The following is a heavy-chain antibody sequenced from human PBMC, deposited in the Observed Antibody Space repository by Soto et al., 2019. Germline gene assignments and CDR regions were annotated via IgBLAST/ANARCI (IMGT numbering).Heavy chain of an antibody. CDR1: GGTFSSYA. J-gene: IGHJ6*02. D-gene: IGHD3-3*01. V-gene: IGHV1-69*13. Sequence: SVKVSCKASGGTFSSYAISWVRQAPGQGLEWMGGIIPIFGTANYAQKFQGRVTITADESTSTAYMELSSLRSEDTAVYYCARGNTYYDFWSGSSHSIDVWGQGTTVTVSS. CDR3: ARGNTYYDFWSGSSHSIDV. CDR2: IIPIFGTA.